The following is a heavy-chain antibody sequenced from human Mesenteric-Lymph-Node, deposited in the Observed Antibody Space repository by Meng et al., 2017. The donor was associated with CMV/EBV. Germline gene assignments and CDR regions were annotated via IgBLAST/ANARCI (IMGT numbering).Heavy chain of an antibody. CDR1: GGSFSGYY. CDR2: INHSGST. CDR3: ARGSSYDILTGYFDY. V-gene: IGHV4-34*01. Sequence: VQLHHWGAGLLNPSETLSVTCSVNGGSFSGYYWNWIRQSPEKGLEWIGEINHSGSTTYNPSFTSRIIISVDTSTNQISLNMSSVTAADTAVYYCARGSSYDILTGYFDYWGQGALVTVSS. J-gene: IGHJ4*02. D-gene: IGHD3-9*01.